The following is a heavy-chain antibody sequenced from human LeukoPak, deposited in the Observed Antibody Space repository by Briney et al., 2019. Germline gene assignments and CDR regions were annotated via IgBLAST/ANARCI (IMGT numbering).Heavy chain of an antibody. D-gene: IGHD3-10*01. CDR3: ARSYGSGSYEFDY. CDR1: GYTFTSYD. V-gene: IGHV1-8*01. J-gene: IGHJ4*02. CDR2: MNPNSGNT. Sequence: GASVKVSCKASGYTFTSYDINWVRQAPGQGLEGMGWMNPNSGNTVYAQKFQGRVTMTRNTSISTAYMELSSLRSEDTAVYYCARSYGSGSYEFDYWGQGTLVTVSS.